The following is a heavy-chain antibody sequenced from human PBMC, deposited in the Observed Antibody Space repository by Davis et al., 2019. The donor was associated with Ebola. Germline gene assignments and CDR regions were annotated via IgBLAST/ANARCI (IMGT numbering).Heavy chain of an antibody. V-gene: IGHV1-2*04. CDR3: ARETNYYGSGSLTAFDI. D-gene: IGHD3-10*01. CDR1: GYTFTGYY. CDR2: INPNSGGT. J-gene: IGHJ3*02. Sequence: AASVKVSCKASGYTFTGYYMHWVRQAPGQGLEWMGWINPNSGGTNYAQKFQGWVTMTRDTSISTAYMELSRLRSDDTAVYYCARETNYYGSGSLTAFDIWGQGTMVTVSS.